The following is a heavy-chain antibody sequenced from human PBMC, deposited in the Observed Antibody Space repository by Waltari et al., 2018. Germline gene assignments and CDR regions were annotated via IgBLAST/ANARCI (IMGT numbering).Heavy chain of an antibody. J-gene: IGHJ4*02. V-gene: IGHV3-48*04. Sequence: EVQLVESGGGLVQPGGSLRLSCAASGFTCSSYSMNWVRQAPGKGLEWVSYISSSSSTIYYADSVKGRFTISRDNAKNSLYLKMNSLRAEDTAVYYCARDLSPLEDYGSGSYYPDYWGQGTLVTVSS. CDR3: ARDLSPLEDYGSGSYYPDY. CDR2: ISSSSSTI. CDR1: GFTCSSYS. D-gene: IGHD3-10*01.